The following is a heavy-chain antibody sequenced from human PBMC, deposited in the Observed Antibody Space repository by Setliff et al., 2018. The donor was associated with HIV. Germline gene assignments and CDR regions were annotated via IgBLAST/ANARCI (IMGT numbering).Heavy chain of an antibody. Sequence: PGGSLRLSCAASGFTFNSYGIHWVRQAPGKGLEWVARIWYDASKKEYSDSVKGRFNILRDDSKKTAYLQMNSLRDEDTAVYYCVKDVVKFWSGSGALDFWGPGTLVTVSS. D-gene: IGHD3-3*01. V-gene: IGHV3-33*06. CDR1: GFTFNSYG. J-gene: IGHJ4*02. CDR3: VKDVVKFWSGSGALDF. CDR2: IWYDASKK.